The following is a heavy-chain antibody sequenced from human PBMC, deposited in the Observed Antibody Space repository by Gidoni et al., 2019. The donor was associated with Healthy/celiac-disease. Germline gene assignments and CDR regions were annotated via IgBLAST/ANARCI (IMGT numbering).Heavy chain of an antibody. D-gene: IGHD1-1*01. V-gene: IGHV4-39*01. Sequence: QLQLQESGPGLVKPSETLSLTCTVSGGSISSSSYYWGWIRQPPGKGLEWIGSIYYSGSTYYNPSLKSRVTISVDTSKNQFSLKLSSVTAADTAVYYCARLGTHNGRAFDIWGQGTMVTASS. CDR1: GGSISSSSYY. J-gene: IGHJ3*02. CDR3: ARLGTHNGRAFDI. CDR2: IYYSGST.